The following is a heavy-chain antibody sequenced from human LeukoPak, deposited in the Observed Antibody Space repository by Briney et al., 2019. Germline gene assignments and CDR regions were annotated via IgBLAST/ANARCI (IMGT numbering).Heavy chain of an antibody. CDR2: INPYSGDT. V-gene: IGHV1-2*02. CDR1: GYTFAGYY. Sequence: GASVKVSCKASGYTFAGYYMHWVRQAPGQGLEWMGWINPYSGDTVYVQEFQGRVTMTRDTSISTAYMELIRLKSDDTAVYYCARFSPGGLDAFDIWGQGTTVTVSS. J-gene: IGHJ3*02. D-gene: IGHD4-23*01. CDR3: ARFSPGGLDAFDI.